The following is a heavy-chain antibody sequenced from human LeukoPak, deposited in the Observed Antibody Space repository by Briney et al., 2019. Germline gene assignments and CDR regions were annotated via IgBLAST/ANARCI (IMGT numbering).Heavy chain of an antibody. J-gene: IGHJ6*03. D-gene: IGHD4-17*01. CDR2: IYTSENT. Sequence: SETLSLTCTVSGGYIGNYYWSWIRQPAGKGLEWIGRIYTSENTDYNPSLKSRVTMSVDMSTSQFSLRLTSVTAADTAVYYCAREGDYGDYSKSFYYMDVWGKGTTVTVSS. V-gene: IGHV4-4*07. CDR3: AREGDYGDYSKSFYYMDV. CDR1: GGYIGNYY.